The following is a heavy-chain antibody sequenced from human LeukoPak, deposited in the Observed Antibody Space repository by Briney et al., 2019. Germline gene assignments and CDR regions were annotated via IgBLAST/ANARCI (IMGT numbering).Heavy chain of an antibody. CDR3: VRGDYCSSTSCYDY. CDR2: MNPNSGNT. J-gene: IGHJ4*02. Sequence: ASVKVSCKASGYTFTSYDINWVRQATGQGLEWMGWMNPNSGNTGYAQKFQGRVTMTRNTSISTAYMELSSLRSEDTAVYYCVRGDYCSSTSCYDYWGQGTLVTVSS. CDR1: GYTFTSYD. D-gene: IGHD2-2*01. V-gene: IGHV1-8*01.